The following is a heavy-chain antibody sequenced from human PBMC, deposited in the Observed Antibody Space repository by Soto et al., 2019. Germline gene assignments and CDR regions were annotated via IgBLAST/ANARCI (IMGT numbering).Heavy chain of an antibody. CDR3: GGGGGGGPYYYYGMDV. Sequence: QVQLVQSGAEVKKPGSSVKVSCKASGGTFSSYAISWVRQAPGQGLEWMGGIIPIFGTANYAQKFQGRVTIPRDKPPGTATRGRSGLGFEDTAVYYWGGGGGGGPYYYYGMDVWGQGTTVTVSS. J-gene: IGHJ6*02. CDR1: GGTFSSYA. CDR2: IIPIFGTA. D-gene: IGHD3-10*01. V-gene: IGHV1-69*06.